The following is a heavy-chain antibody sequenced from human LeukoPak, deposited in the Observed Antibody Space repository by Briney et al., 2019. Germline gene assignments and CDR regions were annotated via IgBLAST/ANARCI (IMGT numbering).Heavy chain of an antibody. J-gene: IGHJ4*02. Sequence: ASVKVSCKASGGTFSSYAISWVRQAPGQGLEWMGRIIPILGIANYAQKFQGRVTITADKSTGTAYMELSSLRSEDTAVYYCARVRYNWNDSEYYFDYWGQGTLVTVSS. V-gene: IGHV1-69*04. CDR1: GGTFSSYA. D-gene: IGHD1-20*01. CDR2: IIPILGIA. CDR3: ARVRYNWNDSEYYFDY.